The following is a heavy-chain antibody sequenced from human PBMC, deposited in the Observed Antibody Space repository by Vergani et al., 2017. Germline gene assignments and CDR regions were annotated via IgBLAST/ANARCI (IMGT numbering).Heavy chain of an antibody. Sequence: QVQLQESGPGLVKPSQTLSLTCTVSGGSISSGSYYWSWIRQPAGKGLEWIGRISTSGSTNYNPSLKSRVTISLDTSKNQFSLKLNSLTAADTAVYYCARVGVVPAASYYYYYMDVWGKGTTVTVSS. CDR1: GGSISSGSYY. D-gene: IGHD2-2*01. J-gene: IGHJ6*03. CDR2: ISTSGST. CDR3: ARVGVVPAASYYYYYMDV. V-gene: IGHV4-61*02.